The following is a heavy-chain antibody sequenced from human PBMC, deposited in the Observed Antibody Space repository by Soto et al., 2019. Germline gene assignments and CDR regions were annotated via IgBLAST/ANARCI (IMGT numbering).Heavy chain of an antibody. CDR3: AIRTSTWNYEY. CDR2: ISGSGGST. CDR1: GSTFTVMA. J-gene: IGHJ4*02. D-gene: IGHD1-7*01. V-gene: IGHV3-23*01. Sequence: PGGSLRLSFAPPGSTFTVMAWTWFPQAPGKGLEEVSAISGSGGSTYYADSVKGRFTISRDNSKNTLYLQMNSLRAEDTAVYYCAIRTSTWNYEYWGQGTLVTVSS.